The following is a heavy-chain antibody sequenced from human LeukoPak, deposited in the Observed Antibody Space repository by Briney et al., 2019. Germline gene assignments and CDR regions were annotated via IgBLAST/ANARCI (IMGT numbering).Heavy chain of an antibody. V-gene: IGHV4-31*03. J-gene: IGHJ4*02. CDR1: GGSISSVGYY. D-gene: IGHD3-22*01. CDR2: IYYSGST. CDR3: ASLLNSSGYYPFDY. Sequence: SETLSLTCTVSGGSISSVGYYWSWIRQHPGKGLEWIGYIYYSGSTYYNPTLKSRVTKSVDTSKNQFSLQLSSVTAADTAVYYCASLLNSSGYYPFDYWGQGTLVTVSS.